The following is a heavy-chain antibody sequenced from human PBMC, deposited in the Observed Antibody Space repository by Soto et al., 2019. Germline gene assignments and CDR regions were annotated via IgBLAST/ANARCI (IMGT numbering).Heavy chain of an antibody. CDR2: IIPIFGTA. J-gene: IGHJ3*02. CDR1: GGTFSSYA. V-gene: IGHV1-69*13. D-gene: IGHD2-8*02. CDR3: ARSQDIVLVVNAFDI. Sequence: SVKVSCKASGGTFSSYAISWVRQAPGQGLEWMGGIIPIFGTANYAQKFQGRVTITADESTSTAYMELSSLRSEDTAVYYCARSQDIVLVVNAFDIWGQGTMVTVSS.